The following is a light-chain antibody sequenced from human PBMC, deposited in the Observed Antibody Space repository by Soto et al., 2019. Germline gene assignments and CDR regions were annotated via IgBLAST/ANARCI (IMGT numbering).Light chain of an antibody. Sequence: IVMPQYPATLSVSPGERATLSCRASQSINSNLAWYQQKFGQAPRLLIYGASTRATGVPARFSGSGSGTEFTLTITSLQSEDFAVYYCQHYNNWPPWTFGQGTKVEI. J-gene: IGKJ1*01. CDR3: QHYNNWPPWT. V-gene: IGKV3-15*01. CDR1: QSINSN. CDR2: GAS.